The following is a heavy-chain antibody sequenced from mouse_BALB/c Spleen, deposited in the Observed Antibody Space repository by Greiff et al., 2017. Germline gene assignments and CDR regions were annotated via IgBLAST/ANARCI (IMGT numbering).Heavy chain of an antibody. CDR3: ARQNYRYDEGAWFAY. CDR1: GFTFSSYY. Sequence: EVKLVESGGGLVKLGGSLKLSCAASGFTFSSYYMSWVRQTPEKRLELVAAINSNGGSTYYPDTVKGRFIISRDNAKNTLYLQMSSLKSEDTALYYCARQNYRYDEGAWFAYWGQGTLVTVSA. J-gene: IGHJ3*01. V-gene: IGHV5-6-2*01. D-gene: IGHD2-14*01. CDR2: INSNGGST.